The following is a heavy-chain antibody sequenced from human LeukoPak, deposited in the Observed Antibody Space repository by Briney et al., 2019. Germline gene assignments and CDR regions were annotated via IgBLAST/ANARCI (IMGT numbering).Heavy chain of an antibody. CDR1: GYTFTGYY. J-gene: IGHJ4*02. CDR2: INPNSGGT. V-gene: IGHV1-2*02. CDR3: ARGLRDIVVVPAASYYFDY. D-gene: IGHD2-2*01. Sequence: ASVKVSCKASGYTFTGYYMHWVRQAPGQGLEWMGWINPNSGGTNYAQKFQGRVTMTRDTSISTAYMELSRLRSDDTAVYYCARGLRDIVVVPAASYYFDYWGQGTLVTVSS.